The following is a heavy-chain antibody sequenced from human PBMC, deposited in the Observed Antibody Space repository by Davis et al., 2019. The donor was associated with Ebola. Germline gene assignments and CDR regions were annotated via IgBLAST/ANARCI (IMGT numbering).Heavy chain of an antibody. CDR1: GGSISSSSYY. Sequence: PSETLSLTCTISGGSISSSSYYWGWIRQPPGKGLEWIGSIYYSGSTYYNPSLKSRVTISVDTSKNQFSLKLSSVTAADTAVYYCARGRRGRRYSSGWYLSWFDPWGQGTLVTVSS. D-gene: IGHD6-19*01. CDR2: IYYSGST. V-gene: IGHV4-39*07. J-gene: IGHJ5*02. CDR3: ARGRRGRRYSSGWYLSWFDP.